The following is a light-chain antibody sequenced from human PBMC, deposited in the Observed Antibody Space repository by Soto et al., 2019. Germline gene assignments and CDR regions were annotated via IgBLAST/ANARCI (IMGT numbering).Light chain of an antibody. Sequence: QSVLTQPASVSGSPGQSITISCTGTSSDVGGDYNYVSWYQQHPGKAPKLMIYDVTKRPSGVSNRFSGSKSGNTASLTISGLQAEDEADYLCSSYTSSSIFVVFGGGTKLTVL. CDR1: SSDVGGDYNY. CDR3: SSYTSSSIFVV. CDR2: DVT. V-gene: IGLV2-14*01. J-gene: IGLJ2*01.